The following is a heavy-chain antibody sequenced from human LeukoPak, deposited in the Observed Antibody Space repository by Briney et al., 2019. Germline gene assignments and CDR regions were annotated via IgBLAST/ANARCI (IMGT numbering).Heavy chain of an antibody. V-gene: IGHV4-39*07. D-gene: IGHD3-10*01. CDR2: IYYSGST. CDR1: GGSISSSSYY. CDR3: ARGDGFLGITMARGVIRDDAFDI. Sequence: SETLSLTCTVSGGSISSSSYYWGWIRQPPGKGLEWIGSIYYSGSTYYNPSLKSRVTISVDTSKNQFSLKLSSVTAADTAVYYCARGDGFLGITMARGVIRDDAFDIWGQGTMVTVSS. J-gene: IGHJ3*02.